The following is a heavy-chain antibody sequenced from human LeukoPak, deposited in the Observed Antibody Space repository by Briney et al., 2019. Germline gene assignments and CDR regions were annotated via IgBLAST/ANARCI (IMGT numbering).Heavy chain of an antibody. Sequence: SETLSLTCTVAGGSTSSGGYYWSWIRQHPGKGLEWIGYINYNGVTYYNPSLKSRLTISVVDTSKNQFSLRLNSATVADTAVYYCARSDYVWGNYRPIPDYWGQGTLVTVSS. CDR2: INYNGVT. CDR3: ARSDYVWGNYRPIPDY. J-gene: IGHJ4*02. D-gene: IGHD3-16*02. V-gene: IGHV4-31*03. CDR1: GGSTSSGGYY.